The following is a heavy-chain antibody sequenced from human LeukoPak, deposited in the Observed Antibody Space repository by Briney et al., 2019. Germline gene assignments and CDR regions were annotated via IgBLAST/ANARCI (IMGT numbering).Heavy chain of an antibody. CDR1: GFTFSNYA. J-gene: IGHJ4*02. V-gene: IGHV3-30*02. CDR2: IRYDGSNK. Sequence: PGGSLRLSCAASGFTFSNYAMSWVRQAPGKGLEWVTFIRYDGSNKYYADSVKGRFTISRDNSKNTLYLQMNSLRADDTAVYYCAKEQNYYDSSGYYIWGQGTLVTVSS. D-gene: IGHD3-22*01. CDR3: AKEQNYYDSSGYYI.